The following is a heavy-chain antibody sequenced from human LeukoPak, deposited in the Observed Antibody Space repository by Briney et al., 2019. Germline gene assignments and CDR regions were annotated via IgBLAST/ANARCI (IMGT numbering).Heavy chain of an antibody. CDR1: GFTLSSFA. V-gene: IGHV3-23*01. J-gene: IGHJ4*02. D-gene: IGHD1-26*01. CDR2: ISGNGYA. CDR3: ANVPSGSYSYYFDY. Sequence: GGSLRLSCAASGFTLSSFAMNWVRQAPGKGLEWVSAISGNGYAYYADSVKGRFTISRDNSKNTLYLQMNSLRAEDTAVYYCANVPSGSYSYYFDYWGQGTLVTVSS.